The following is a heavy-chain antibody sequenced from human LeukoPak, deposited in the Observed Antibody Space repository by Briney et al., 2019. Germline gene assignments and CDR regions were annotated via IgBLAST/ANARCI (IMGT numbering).Heavy chain of an antibody. J-gene: IGHJ5*02. CDR1: GGSFSGYY. Sequence: PSETLSLACAVYGGSFSGYYWSWIRQPPGKGLGWIGEINHSGSTNYNPSLKSRVTISVDTSRNQFSLKLSSVTAADTAVYYCARGLGTMIVVVITTHSRDRSYNWFDPWGQGTLVTVSS. CDR3: ARGLGTMIVVVITTHSRDRSYNWFDP. D-gene: IGHD3-22*01. V-gene: IGHV4-34*01. CDR2: INHSGST.